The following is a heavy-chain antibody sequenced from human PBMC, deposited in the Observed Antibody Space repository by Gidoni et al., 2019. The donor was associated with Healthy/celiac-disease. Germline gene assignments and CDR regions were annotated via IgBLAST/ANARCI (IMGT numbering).Heavy chain of an antibody. Sequence: QVQLVESGGGVVQPGRSLRLSCAASGFTFSSYAMHWVRQAPGKGLEWVAVISYDGSNKYYADSVKGRFTISRDNSKNTLYLQMNSLRAEDTAVYYCARGQWLVQSEYFQHWGQGTLVTVSS. CDR2: ISYDGSNK. V-gene: IGHV3-30*01. D-gene: IGHD6-19*01. J-gene: IGHJ1*01. CDR3: ARGQWLVQSEYFQH. CDR1: GFTFSSYA.